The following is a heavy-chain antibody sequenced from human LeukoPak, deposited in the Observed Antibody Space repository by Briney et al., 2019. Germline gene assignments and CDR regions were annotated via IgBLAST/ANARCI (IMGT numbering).Heavy chain of an antibody. D-gene: IGHD2-2*01. V-gene: IGHV3-23*01. Sequence: GGSLRLSCAASGFTFSSYAMSWVRQAPGKGLEWVSAISGSGGSTYYADSVKGRFTISRDNSKNTLYLQMNSLRAEDTAVYYCAKLAGGGEVVPAAISGFDYWGQGTLVTVSS. CDR1: GFTFSSYA. CDR3: AKLAGGGEVVPAAISGFDY. J-gene: IGHJ4*02. CDR2: ISGSGGST.